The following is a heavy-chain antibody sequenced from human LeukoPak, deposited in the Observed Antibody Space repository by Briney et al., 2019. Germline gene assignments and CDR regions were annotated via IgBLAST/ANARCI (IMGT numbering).Heavy chain of an antibody. CDR2: IYHSGST. Sequence: PSQTLSLTCAVSGGSISSGGYSWSWIRQPPGKGPEWIGYIYHSGSTYYNPSLKSRVTISVDRSKNQFSLKLSSVTAADTAVYYCARYCSSTSCHGYWFDPWGQGTLVTVSS. D-gene: IGHD2-2*01. J-gene: IGHJ5*02. CDR1: GGSISSGGYS. V-gene: IGHV4-30-2*01. CDR3: ARYCSSTSCHGYWFDP.